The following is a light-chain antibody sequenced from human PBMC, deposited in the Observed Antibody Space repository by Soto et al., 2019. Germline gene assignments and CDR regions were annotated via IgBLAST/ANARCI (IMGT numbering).Light chain of an antibody. CDR2: AAS. Sequence: DIQMTQSPSTLSAFVGDRVTITCRASQSVNSWLAWYQQRPGKVPKLLIYAASTLQSGVPSRFSGSGSGTDFTLTISSLQPEDVATYYCQKYNSAPLTFGQGTK. J-gene: IGKJ1*01. V-gene: IGKV1-27*01. CDR3: QKYNSAPLT. CDR1: QSVNSW.